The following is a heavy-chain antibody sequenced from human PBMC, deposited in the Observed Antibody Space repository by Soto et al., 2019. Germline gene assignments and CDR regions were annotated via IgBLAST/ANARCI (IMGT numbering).Heavy chain of an antibody. CDR3: AKDRPYSSGWYDRSRFDP. D-gene: IGHD6-19*01. J-gene: IGHJ5*02. CDR2: ISYDGSNK. Sequence: GGSLRLSCAASGFTFSSYGMHWVRQAPGKGLEWVAVISYDGSNKYYADSVKGRFTISRDNSKNTLYLQMNSLRAEDTAVYYCAKDRPYSSGWYDRSRFDPCGQGTLVTVSS. V-gene: IGHV3-30*18. CDR1: GFTFSSYG.